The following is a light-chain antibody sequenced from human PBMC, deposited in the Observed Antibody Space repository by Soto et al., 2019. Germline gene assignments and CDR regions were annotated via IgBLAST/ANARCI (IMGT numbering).Light chain of an antibody. CDR1: QSVSSN. Sequence: IVMTQAPATLSVSPGERATLSCRASQSVSSNLAWYQQKPGRAPRLLIYGASTRATGMPARFSGSGSGTEFTLTISSLQSEDFAVYYCQQYNDWPPTLGQGTKVDIK. J-gene: IGKJ1*01. CDR3: QQYNDWPPT. V-gene: IGKV3-15*01. CDR2: GAS.